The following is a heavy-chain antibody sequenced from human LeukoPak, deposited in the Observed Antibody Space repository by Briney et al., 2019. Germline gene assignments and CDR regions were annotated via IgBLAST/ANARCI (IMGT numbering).Heavy chain of an antibody. V-gene: IGHV4-61*02. D-gene: IGHD2-2*01. CDR2: IYTSGST. CDR3: ARDGSKFHTSCCSWFDP. J-gene: IGHJ5*02. CDR1: GGSISSGSYY. Sequence: SETLSLTCTVSGGSISSGSYYWSWIRQPAGKGLEWIGRIYTSGSTNYNTSLKSRVTISVDTSKNQFSLKLSSVTAADTAVYYCARDGSKFHTSCCSWFDPWGQGTLVTVSS.